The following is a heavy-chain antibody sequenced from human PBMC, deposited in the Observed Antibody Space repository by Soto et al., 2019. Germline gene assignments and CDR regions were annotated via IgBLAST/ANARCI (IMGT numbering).Heavy chain of an antibody. CDR1: GFTFSSYA. D-gene: IGHD3-10*01. Sequence: GGSLRLSCAASGFTFSSYAMSWVRQAPGKGLEWVSAISGSGGSTYYADSVKGRFTISRDNSKNTLYLQMNSLRAEETAVYYCERVYPDYYGSGRSDYWGQGTLVTVSS. J-gene: IGHJ4*02. CDR3: ERVYPDYYGSGRSDY. V-gene: IGHV3-23*01. CDR2: ISGSGGST.